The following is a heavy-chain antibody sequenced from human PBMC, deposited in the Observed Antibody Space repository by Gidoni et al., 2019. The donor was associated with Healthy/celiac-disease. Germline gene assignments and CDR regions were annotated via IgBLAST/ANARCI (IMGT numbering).Heavy chain of an antibody. Sequence: EVQLVQSGAEVKKPGESLKISCKGSGYSCTSYWIGWVRQMPGKGLEWMGIIYPGDSDTRYSPSFQGPVTISADKSISTAYLQWSSLKASDTAMYYCARFRRVGTTNNWFDPWGQGTLVTVSS. CDR3: ARFRRVGTTNNWFDP. J-gene: IGHJ5*02. CDR2: IYPGDSDT. D-gene: IGHD1-26*01. V-gene: IGHV5-51*01. CDR1: GYSCTSYW.